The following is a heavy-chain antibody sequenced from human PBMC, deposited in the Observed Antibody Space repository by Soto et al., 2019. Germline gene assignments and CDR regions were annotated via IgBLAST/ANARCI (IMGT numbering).Heavy chain of an antibody. V-gene: IGHV4-39*01. CDR1: DGSMNSDSSY. J-gene: IGHJ5*01. CDR3: ARLGGYVSVGYYYLWDS. Sequence: SETLSLTCRVSDGSMNSDSSYWGWIRQPPGKGLEWIGVINHSGSTYHNLSLKGRVTMSVDASRNQFSLKLTSMTAADTAVYYCARLGGYVSVGYYYLWDSWGHGTLVTVSS. CDR2: INHSGST. D-gene: IGHD3-22*01.